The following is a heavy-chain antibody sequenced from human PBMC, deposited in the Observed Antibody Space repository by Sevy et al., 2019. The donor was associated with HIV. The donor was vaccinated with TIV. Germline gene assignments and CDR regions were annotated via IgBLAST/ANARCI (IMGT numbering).Heavy chain of an antibody. CDR1: GFIFSDYY. J-gene: IGHJ4*02. CDR3: ARDVGWLTG. D-gene: IGHD3-3*01. CDR2: ITKSGTTT. V-gene: IGHV3-11*04. Sequence: GGSLRLSCSGSGFIFSDYYMSWIRQAPGKGLEWVSYITKSGTTTSYADSVKGRFTISRDNAKNSLSLHMNSLTADDTAVYYCARDVGWLTGWGQGTLVTVSS.